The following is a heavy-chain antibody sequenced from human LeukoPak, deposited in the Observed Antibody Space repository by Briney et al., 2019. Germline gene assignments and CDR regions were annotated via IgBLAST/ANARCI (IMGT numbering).Heavy chain of an antibody. Sequence: ASVKVSCKASGYTFTGYYMHWVRQAPGQGLEWMGWINPNSGGTNYAQKFQGRVTMTRDTSTSTAYMELSRLRSDDTAVYYCARDCGSGWNDLSAFDIWGQGTMVTVSS. CDR3: ARDCGSGWNDLSAFDI. CDR2: INPNSGGT. V-gene: IGHV1-2*02. D-gene: IGHD6-19*01. CDR1: GYTFTGYY. J-gene: IGHJ3*02.